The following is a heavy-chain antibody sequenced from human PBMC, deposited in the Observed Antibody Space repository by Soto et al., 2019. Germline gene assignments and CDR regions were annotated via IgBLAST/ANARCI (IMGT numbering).Heavy chain of an antibody. Sequence: SETLSLTCTVSGGSVSSGHFYWIWIRQPPGKGLEWIGYIYYSGSTKYNPSLRSRVTILVDTSKNQFSLKLTSVTAADTAVYYCARSGSGSGWLGGQGTLVTVSS. D-gene: IGHD6-19*01. J-gene: IGHJ4*02. CDR2: IYYSGST. V-gene: IGHV4-61*01. CDR3: ARSGSGSGWL. CDR1: GGSVSSGHFY.